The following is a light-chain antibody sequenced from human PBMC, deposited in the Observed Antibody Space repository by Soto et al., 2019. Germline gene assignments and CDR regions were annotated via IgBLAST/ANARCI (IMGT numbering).Light chain of an antibody. CDR3: QQRHNLPHT. CDR1: QDTRNV. CDR2: AAS. V-gene: IGKV1-17*01. Sequence: DIQMTQSPSSLSASVGDRVTISCRASQDTRNVLGWYQQKPGKAPKRLIYAASSLQSGVPSRFSGSGSGTDFTLTINGLQPEDIATYYCQQRHNLPHTFGPGTKVDIK. J-gene: IGKJ3*01.